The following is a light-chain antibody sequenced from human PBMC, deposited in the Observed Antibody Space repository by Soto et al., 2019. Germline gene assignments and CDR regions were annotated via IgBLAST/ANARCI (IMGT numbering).Light chain of an antibody. CDR3: QQYGSPPFT. CDR1: QSISSSY. Sequence: DIVLTQSPGTLSLSPGERATLSCRASQSISSSYLAWFQQKPGQSPRLLIYGASSRRTGIPDRFSGSGSGTDFTLAISRLEPEDFALYYCQQYGSPPFTFGGGTKVEIK. V-gene: IGKV3-20*01. J-gene: IGKJ4*01. CDR2: GAS.